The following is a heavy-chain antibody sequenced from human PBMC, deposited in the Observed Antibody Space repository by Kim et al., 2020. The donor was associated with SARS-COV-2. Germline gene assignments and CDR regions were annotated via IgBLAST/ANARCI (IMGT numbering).Heavy chain of an antibody. CDR2: T. V-gene: IGHV3-74*01. Sequence: TNYADSVKGRFTISRDNATNTLYLQMNSLRAEDTAVYYCARDLGGGGDYWGQGTLVTVSS. J-gene: IGHJ4*02. CDR3: ARDLGGGGDY. D-gene: IGHD2-21*01.